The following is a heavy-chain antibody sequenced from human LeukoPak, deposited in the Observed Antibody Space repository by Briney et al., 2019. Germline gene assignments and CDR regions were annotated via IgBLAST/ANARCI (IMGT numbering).Heavy chain of an antibody. V-gene: IGHV3-74*01. J-gene: IGHJ3*02. CDR1: GFTLSSYR. CDR3: LTIVETPIDAFDI. D-gene: IGHD4-23*01. Sequence: GGSLRLSCAASGFTLSSYRVNWVRQAPGKGLVWLARINPDDKSTSYADSVKGRFTISIDDAKETLFLRMNSLTAEDTAVYYCLTIVETPIDAFDIWGQGAMVTVSS. CDR2: INPDDKST.